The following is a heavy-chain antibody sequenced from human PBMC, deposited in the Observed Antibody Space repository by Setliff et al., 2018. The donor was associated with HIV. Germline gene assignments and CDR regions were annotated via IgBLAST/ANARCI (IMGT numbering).Heavy chain of an antibody. J-gene: IGHJ4*02. Sequence: SGTLSLTCAVYGGSLSGHYWTWIRQPPGEGLEWIGEINHSGKTNYNPSLKSRVTISVDTSKNQFSLKVTSVTAADTAVYYCVTSSSWSSRLNFWGQGMLVTVSS. CDR2: INHSGKT. CDR1: GGSLSGHY. V-gene: IGHV4-34*01. D-gene: IGHD6-13*01. CDR3: VTSSSWSSRLNF.